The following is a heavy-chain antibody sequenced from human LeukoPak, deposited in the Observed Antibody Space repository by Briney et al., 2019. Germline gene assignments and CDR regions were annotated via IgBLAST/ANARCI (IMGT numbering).Heavy chain of an antibody. CDR1: GGSTTNSY. V-gene: IGHV4-4*07. J-gene: IGHJ3*01. Sequence: PSETLSLICTVSGGSTTNSYWSWIRHSAGTGMEWIGRIHASGSTNYNPSLTSRVSMSLDMPTNQFSLTLSAVTVADTATYYCAGIFDRDVWGRGTLVTVSP. CDR3: AGIFDRDV. D-gene: IGHD3-9*01. CDR2: IHASGST.